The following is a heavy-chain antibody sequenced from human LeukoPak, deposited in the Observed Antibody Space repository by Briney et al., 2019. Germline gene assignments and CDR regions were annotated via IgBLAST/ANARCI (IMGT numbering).Heavy chain of an antibody. CDR2: ISYDGSNK. D-gene: IGHD2-15*01. J-gene: IGHJ4*02. V-gene: IGHV3-30-3*01. Sequence: GGSLRLSCAASGFTFSSYAMHWVRQAPGKGLEWVAVISYDGSNKYYADSVKGRFTISRDNSKNTLYLQMNSLRAEDTAVYYCARDIPSPDIVVVVAAIGGFDYWGQGTLVTVSS. CDR3: ARDIPSPDIVVVVAAIGGFDY. CDR1: GFTFSSYA.